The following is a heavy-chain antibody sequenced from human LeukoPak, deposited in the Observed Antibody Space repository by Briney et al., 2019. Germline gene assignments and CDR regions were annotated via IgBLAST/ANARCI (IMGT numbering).Heavy chain of an antibody. CDR1: GFTFSNAW. J-gene: IGHJ6*03. Sequence: TGGSLRLSCAASGFTFSNAWMSWVRQAPGKGLEWVGRIKSKTDGGTTDYAAPVKGRFTISRDDSKNTLYLQMNSLKTEDTAVYYCTTSDYGGRSPKSYYYYYMDVWGKGTTVTISS. CDR2: IKSKTDGGTT. V-gene: IGHV3-15*01. D-gene: IGHD4-23*01. CDR3: TTSDYGGRSPKSYYYYYMDV.